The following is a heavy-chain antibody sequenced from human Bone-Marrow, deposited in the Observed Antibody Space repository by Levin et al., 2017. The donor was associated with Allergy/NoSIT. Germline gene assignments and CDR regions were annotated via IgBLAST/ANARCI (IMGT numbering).Heavy chain of an antibody. V-gene: IGHV4-59*01. J-gene: IGHJ4*02. CDR2: IYYSGST. CDR1: GGSISSYY. CDR3: ASLRIDNWNDY. Sequence: SETLSLTCTVSGGSISSYYWSWIRQPPGKGLEWIGYIYYSGSTNYNPSLKSRVTISVDTSKNQFSLKLSSVTAADTAVYYCASLRIDNWNDYWGQGTLVTVSS. D-gene: IGHD1-20*01.